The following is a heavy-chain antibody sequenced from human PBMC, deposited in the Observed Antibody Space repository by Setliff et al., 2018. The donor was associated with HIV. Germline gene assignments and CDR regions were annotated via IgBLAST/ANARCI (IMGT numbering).Heavy chain of an antibody. CDR2: INGNGGST. J-gene: IGHJ6*03. V-gene: IGHV3-20*04. CDR1: GVTFEDYG. D-gene: IGHD3-22*01. Sequence: GSLRLSCAASGVTFEDYGMSWVRQVPGKGLEWVSGINGNGGSTGYADSVKGRLTISRDNANKSLYLQMNSLRVEDTALYYCARVKYDSSGYLSYMDVWGKGTTVTVSS. CDR3: ARVKYDSSGYLSYMDV.